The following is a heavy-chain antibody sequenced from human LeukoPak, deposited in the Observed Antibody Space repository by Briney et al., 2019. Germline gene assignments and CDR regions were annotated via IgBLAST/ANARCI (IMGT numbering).Heavy chain of an antibody. V-gene: IGHV3-11*05. Sequence: PGGSLRLSCAASGFTFSDYYMSWIRQAPGKGLDWVSYISNSGSYTIYADSVKGRFTISRDNSKNTLYVQVNSLGTEDTAAYYCAKGSYYDSSGSFYFDYWGQGTLVTVSS. CDR1: GFTFSDYY. CDR2: ISNSGSYT. J-gene: IGHJ4*02. CDR3: AKGSYYDSSGSFYFDY. D-gene: IGHD3-22*01.